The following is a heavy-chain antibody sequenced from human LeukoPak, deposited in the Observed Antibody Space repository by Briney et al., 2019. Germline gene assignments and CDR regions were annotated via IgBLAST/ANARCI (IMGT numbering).Heavy chain of an antibody. CDR2: ISGSGDTT. V-gene: IGHV3-23*01. Sequence: PGGSLRLSCTASGFTLRSYSMRWVRQGPGTGLEWVSAISGSGDTTFYADSVKGRCTISRDNSKKTLYLQVNSLRAEDTAVYFCAKELTTERTPGVDSWGQGTPVTVSS. D-gene: IGHD4-17*01. CDR3: AKELTTERTPGVDS. CDR1: GFTLRSYS. J-gene: IGHJ4*02.